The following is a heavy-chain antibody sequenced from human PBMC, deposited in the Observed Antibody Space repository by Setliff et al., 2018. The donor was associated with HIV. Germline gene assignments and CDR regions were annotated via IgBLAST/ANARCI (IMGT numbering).Heavy chain of an antibody. Sequence: SETLSLTCSVSGGSFSDYSWTWLRQPPGKGLEWIGHINDNGGANYNPSLTTRATISIATPKNQFFLELTSVTAADTAVYYCARGRYNGDSYSGGFYYFDHWDQGSLVTVS. CDR2: INDNGGA. D-gene: IGHD1-1*01. J-gene: IGHJ4*02. V-gene: IGHV4-34*01. CDR1: GGSFSDYS. CDR3: ARGRYNGDSYSGGFYYFDH.